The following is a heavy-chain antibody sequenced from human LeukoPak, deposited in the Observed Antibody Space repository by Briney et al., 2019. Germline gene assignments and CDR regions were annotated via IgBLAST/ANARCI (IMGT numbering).Heavy chain of an antibody. CDR2: ISGSGGST. J-gene: IGHJ4*02. V-gene: IGHV3-23*01. D-gene: IGHD3-9*01. CDR1: GFTFSSYA. Sequence: TGGSLRLSCAAAGFTFSSYAMSWVRQAPGKGLEWVSAISGSGGSTYYGDSVKGRFTISRDNAKNTLYLQMNSLRAEDTAVYYCARDFDRYYFDYWGQGTLVTVSS. CDR3: ARDFDRYYFDY.